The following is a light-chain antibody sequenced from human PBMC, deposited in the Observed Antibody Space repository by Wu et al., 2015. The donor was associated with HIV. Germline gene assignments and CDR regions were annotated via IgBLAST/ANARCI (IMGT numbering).Light chain of an antibody. V-gene: IGKV3-15*01. CDR3: QQYGQWPRT. J-gene: IGKJ1*01. CDR1: QSVSSN. CDR2: GAS. Sequence: EIVMTQSPATLSMSPGERATLSCRASQSVSSNLAWYQQKPGQAPRLLIFGASTRATGIPGRFSGSGSGTEFTLTISSMQSEDFAVYYCQQYGQWPRTFGRGPRWKS.